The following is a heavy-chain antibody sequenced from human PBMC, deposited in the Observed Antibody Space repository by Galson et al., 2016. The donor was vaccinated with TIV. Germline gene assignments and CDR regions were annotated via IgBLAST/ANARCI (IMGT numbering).Heavy chain of an antibody. J-gene: IGHJ4*02. Sequence: QSGAEVKKPGASVKVSCKASGYTFTDYYMHWVRQAPGQGLEWMGRVNPNSGGTNYVQKFQGRVTMTRDTSISTAYMELSRLRSDDSAVYYCARFDYYYDRSANYWGQGTLVTVSS. V-gene: IGHV1-2*02. D-gene: IGHD3-22*01. CDR1: GYTFTDYY. CDR2: VNPNSGGT. CDR3: ARFDYYYDRSANY.